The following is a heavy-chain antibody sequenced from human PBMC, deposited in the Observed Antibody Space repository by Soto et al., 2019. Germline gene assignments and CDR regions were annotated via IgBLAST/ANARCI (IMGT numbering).Heavy chain of an antibody. CDR2: IYWDDDK. J-gene: IGHJ4*02. Sequence: QITLKESGPPLVRPAQTLTLTCAFSGFSLTTTHMGVAWIRQPPGKALEWLALIYWDDDKRYSPSLKNRLAISKDTSRNRVVLTITNMNPEDTGTYFWAHAGDYDLLSFDHWGPGTLVTVAS. CDR1: GFSLTTTHMG. D-gene: IGHD4-17*01. CDR3: AHAGDYDLLSFDH. V-gene: IGHV2-5*02.